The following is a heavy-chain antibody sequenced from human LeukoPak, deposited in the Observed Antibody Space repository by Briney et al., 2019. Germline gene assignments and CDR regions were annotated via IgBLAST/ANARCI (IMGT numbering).Heavy chain of an antibody. J-gene: IGHJ6*02. Sequence: ASVKVSCKASGYTFTDYYMHWVRQAPGQGLEWMGWLNPNTLVTSYAQHFQGRVSMTWDTSISTGYMDLNSLTSDDTAVYYCARKDGGRDGMDAWGQGTTVTVSS. CDR1: GYTFTDYY. D-gene: IGHD4-23*01. CDR2: LNPNTLVT. V-gene: IGHV1-2*02. CDR3: ARKDGGRDGMDA.